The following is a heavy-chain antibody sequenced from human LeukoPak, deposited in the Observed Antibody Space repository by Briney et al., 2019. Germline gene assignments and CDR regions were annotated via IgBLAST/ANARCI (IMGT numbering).Heavy chain of an antibody. V-gene: IGHV4-39*07. Sequence: SETLSLTCTVSGGSISSSSYSWGWLRQPPGKGLEWIGSIYYSGSTYYNPSLKSRVTISVDTSKNQFSLKLSSVTAADTAVYYCARGSRPARQAPFDYWGQGTLVTVSS. CDR3: ARGSRPARQAPFDY. J-gene: IGHJ4*02. CDR2: IYYSGST. D-gene: IGHD6-25*01. CDR1: GGSISSSSYS.